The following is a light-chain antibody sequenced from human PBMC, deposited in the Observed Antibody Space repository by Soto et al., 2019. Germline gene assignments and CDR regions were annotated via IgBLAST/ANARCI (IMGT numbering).Light chain of an antibody. CDR2: GSS. V-gene: IGKV1-5*01. J-gene: IGKJ2*01. CDR3: QEYSSYVYT. Sequence: DIQMTQSPSTLSASVGDRVTITCWASQSISSWLAWYQQKPGKAPKLLLYGSSTLETGVPSRFSGSRSGTEFILTISSLQPDDSATYYCQEYSSYVYTFGQGTKLEIK. CDR1: QSISSW.